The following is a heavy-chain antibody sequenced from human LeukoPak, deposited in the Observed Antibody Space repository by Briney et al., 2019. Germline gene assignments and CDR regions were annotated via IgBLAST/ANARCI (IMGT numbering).Heavy chain of an antibody. V-gene: IGHV3-23*01. CDR2: ISGSGGST. CDR1: GFTVSSNY. D-gene: IGHD3-10*01. CDR3: AKKRGANDY. Sequence: GGSLRLSCAASGFTVSSNYMSWVRQAPGKGLEWVSAISGSGGSTYYADSVKGRFTISRDNSKNTLYLQMNSLRAEDTAVYYCAKKRGANDYWGQGTLVTVSS. J-gene: IGHJ4*02.